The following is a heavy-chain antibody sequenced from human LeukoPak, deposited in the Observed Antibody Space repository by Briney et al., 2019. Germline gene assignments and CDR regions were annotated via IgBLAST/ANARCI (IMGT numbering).Heavy chain of an antibody. CDR1: GGSMYSYY. D-gene: IGHD3-16*01. CDR3: ARGDYYDGGGRNWFDP. CDR2: INTSWTT. Sequence: SETLSLTCSVSGGSMYSYYWSFIRQAAGKGLEWIGRINTSWTTYYNPSLKSRVTLSVDTSMNQFSLRLTSVTAADTAVYYCARGDYYDGGGRNWFDPWGQGTLVTVS. V-gene: IGHV4-4*07. J-gene: IGHJ5*02.